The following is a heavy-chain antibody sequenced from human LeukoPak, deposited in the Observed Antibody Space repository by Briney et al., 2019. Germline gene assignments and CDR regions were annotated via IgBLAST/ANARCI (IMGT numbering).Heavy chain of an antibody. CDR1: GFTFRSNS. V-gene: IGHV3-21*01. CDR3: ARGTGLSGSYYAFDY. CDR2: IDSSSSYI. J-gene: IGHJ4*02. D-gene: IGHD1-26*01. Sequence: PGGSLGLSCAASGFTFRSNSMNWVRQAPGKGLEWVSSIDSSSSYIYYADSLQGRFTISRDNAKSSLYLQMNSLRAEDTAVYYCARGTGLSGSYYAFDYWGQGALVTVSS.